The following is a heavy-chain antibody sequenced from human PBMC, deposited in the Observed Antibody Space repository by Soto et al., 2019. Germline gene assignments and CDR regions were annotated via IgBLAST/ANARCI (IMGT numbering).Heavy chain of an antibody. Sequence: PSETLSLTCTVSGGSISSSSYYWGWIRQPPGKGLEWIGSIYYSGSTYYNPSLKSRVTISVDTSKNQFSLKLSSVTAADTAVYYCARHVARLYGMDVWGQGTTVTVS. D-gene: IGHD2-15*01. CDR2: IYYSGST. CDR3: ARHVARLYGMDV. J-gene: IGHJ6*02. CDR1: GGSISSSSYY. V-gene: IGHV4-39*01.